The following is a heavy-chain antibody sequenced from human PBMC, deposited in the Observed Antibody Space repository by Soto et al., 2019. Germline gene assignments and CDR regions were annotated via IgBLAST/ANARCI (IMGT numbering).Heavy chain of an antibody. CDR2: INHSGST. CDR3: ARRDGPAARGSGYFDY. D-gene: IGHD6-6*01. J-gene: IGHJ4*02. V-gene: IGHV4-34*01. CDR1: GGSFSGYY. Sequence: SETLSLTCAVYGGSFSGYYWSWIRQPPGKGLEWIGEINHSGSTNYNPSLKSRVTISVDTSKNQFSLKLSSVTAADTAVYYCARRDGPAARGSGYFDYWGQGTLVTVSS.